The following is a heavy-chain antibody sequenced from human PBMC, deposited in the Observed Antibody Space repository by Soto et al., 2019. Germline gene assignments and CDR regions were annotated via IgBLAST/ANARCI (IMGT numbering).Heavy chain of an antibody. CDR2: IYWNDDK. CDR3: AHRQGYSGYDYTSFFDP. D-gene: IGHD5-12*01. CDR1: GFSLSTSGVG. Sequence: QITLKESGPTLVKPTQTLTLTCTFSGFSLSTSGVGVGWIRQPPGKALEWLALIYWNDDKRYSQSLKSMLTSTKDTSKNQVVLTMTNMDPVDTATYYCAHRQGYSGYDYTSFFDPWGQGTLVTVSS. V-gene: IGHV2-5*01. J-gene: IGHJ5*02.